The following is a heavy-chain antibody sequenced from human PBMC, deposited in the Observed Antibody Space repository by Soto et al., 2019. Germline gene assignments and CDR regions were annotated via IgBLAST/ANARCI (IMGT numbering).Heavy chain of an antibody. V-gene: IGHV3-66*01. CDR3: AREPDTAMANNYYYYGMDV. CDR1: GLRGSTKY. CDR2: IYSGGST. J-gene: IGHJ6*02. D-gene: IGHD5-18*01. Sequence: GGSLRLSCTVSGLRGSTKYMSWVRQAPGKGLEWVSVIYSGGSTYYADSVKGRFTISRDNSKNTLYLQMNSLRAEDTAVYYCAREPDTAMANNYYYYGMDVWGQGTTVTVSS.